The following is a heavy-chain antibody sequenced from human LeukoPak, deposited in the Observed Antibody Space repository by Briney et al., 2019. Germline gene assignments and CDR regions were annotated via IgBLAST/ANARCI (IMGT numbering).Heavy chain of an antibody. V-gene: IGHV3-30*02. CDR3: AKDANHGDYEEFFDY. CDR1: GFTFSSYG. Sequence: PGGSLRLSCAASGFTFSSYGMHWVRQAPGKGLEWVAFIRYDGSNKYYADSVKGRFTISRDNSKNTLYLQMNSLRAEDTAVYYCAKDANHGDYEEFFDYWGQGTLVTVSS. J-gene: IGHJ4*02. CDR2: IRYDGSNK. D-gene: IGHD4-17*01.